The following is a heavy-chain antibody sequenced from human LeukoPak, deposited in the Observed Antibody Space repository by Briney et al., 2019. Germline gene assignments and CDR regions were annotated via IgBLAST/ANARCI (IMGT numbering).Heavy chain of an antibody. D-gene: IGHD3-3*01. CDR1: GLSSNY. CDR3: ARPEKSGYSPYVFDI. J-gene: IGHJ3*02. V-gene: IGHV3-48*01. CDR2: ISPSSTIM. Sequence: GGSLRLSCAVSGLSSNYMSWVRQAPGKGLEWVSYISPSSTIMYYADSVRGRFTISRDNAKNSLYLQMNSLRAEDTAVYYCARPEKSGYSPYVFDIWGRGTMVTVSS.